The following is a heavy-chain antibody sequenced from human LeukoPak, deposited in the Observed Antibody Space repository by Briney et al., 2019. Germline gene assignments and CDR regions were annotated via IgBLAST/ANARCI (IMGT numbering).Heavy chain of an antibody. J-gene: IGHJ4*02. Sequence: GASVKVSCKASGGTFISYAISWVRQAPGQGLEWMGGIIPIFGTANYAQKFQGRVTITADESTSTAYMELSSLRSEDTAVYYCARAPSYYYDSSGYPLFDYWGQGTLVTVSS. CDR3: ARAPSYYYDSSGYPLFDY. V-gene: IGHV1-69*13. CDR2: IIPIFGTA. D-gene: IGHD3-22*01. CDR1: GGTFISYA.